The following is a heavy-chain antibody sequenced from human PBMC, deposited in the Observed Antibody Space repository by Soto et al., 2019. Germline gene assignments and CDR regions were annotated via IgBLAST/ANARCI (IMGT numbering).Heavy chain of an antibody. Sequence: GGSLRLSCAASGFAFSSYWMTWVRQAPGKGLEWVANIKQDGGEKYYVDSVKGRFTISRDNAKNSLYLQMSSLRVEDTAVYYCARVVWFGELLGATDIWGQGTMVTVSS. D-gene: IGHD3-10*01. CDR3: ARVVWFGELLGATDI. CDR2: IKQDGGEK. J-gene: IGHJ3*02. V-gene: IGHV3-7*01. CDR1: GFAFSSYW.